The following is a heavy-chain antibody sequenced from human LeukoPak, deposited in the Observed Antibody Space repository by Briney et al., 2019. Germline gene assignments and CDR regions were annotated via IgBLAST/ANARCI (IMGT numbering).Heavy chain of an antibody. CDR2: IYYSGST. CDR1: GGSISSYY. D-gene: IGHD5-24*01. V-gene: IGHV4-59*08. J-gene: IGHJ4*02. CDR3: AGRRDGYTLLYFDY. Sequence: SETLSLTCTVSGGSISSYYWSWIRQPPGKGLEWIGYIYYSGSTNYNPSLKSRVTISVDTSKNQFSLKLSSVTAADTAVYYCAGRRDGYTLLYFDYWGQGTLVTVSS.